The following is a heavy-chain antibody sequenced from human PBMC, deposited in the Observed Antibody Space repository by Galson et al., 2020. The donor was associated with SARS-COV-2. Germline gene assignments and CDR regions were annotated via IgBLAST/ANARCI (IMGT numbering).Heavy chain of an antibody. D-gene: IGHD6-13*01. V-gene: IGHV3-23*01. J-gene: IGHJ5*02. CDR2: ISSRGDAA. Sequence: LSLTCAASGFPFGSYYMAWVRQSPGQELEWVTTISSRGDAAYYADSVNGRFNVSRDNSKNTLFLQMNPLRAEDTAMYFCAKTGGYPNWFAAWGQGTLVTVSS. CDR3: AKTGGYPNWFAA. CDR1: GFPFGSYY.